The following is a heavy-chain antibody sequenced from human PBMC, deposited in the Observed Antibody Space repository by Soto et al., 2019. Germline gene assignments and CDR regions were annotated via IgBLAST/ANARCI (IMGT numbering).Heavy chain of an antibody. CDR2: INSDGSST. J-gene: IGHJ5*02. V-gene: IGHV3-74*01. CDR3: AKAWEVNWFDP. D-gene: IGHD1-26*01. Sequence: EVQLVESGGDLVQPGGSLRLSCAASGFTFSTYWMHWVRQAPGKGLVWVSRINSDGSSTSYADSVKGRFTISRDNAKNTLYRQMNSLRADDTAVYYCAKAWEVNWFDPWGQGTLVTVSS. CDR1: GFTFSTYW.